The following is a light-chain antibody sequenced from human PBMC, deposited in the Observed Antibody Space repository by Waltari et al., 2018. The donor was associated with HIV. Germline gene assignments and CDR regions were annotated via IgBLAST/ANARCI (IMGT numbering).Light chain of an antibody. CDR2: DVS. V-gene: IGLV2-11*01. CDR1: SSDVGGYNY. J-gene: IGLJ1*01. Sequence: QSALTQPRSVSGSPGLSVTISCPGTSSDVGGYNYVSWYQQHPGKAPQLVLYDVSKLPSGVPDRFSGSKSANTASLTISGLQAEDEADYYCCSYAGSYTYVFGTGTKVTVL. CDR3: CSYAGSYTYV.